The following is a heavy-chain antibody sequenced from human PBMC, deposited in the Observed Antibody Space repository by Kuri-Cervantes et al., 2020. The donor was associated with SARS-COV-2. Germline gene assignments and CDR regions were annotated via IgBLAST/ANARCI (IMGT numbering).Heavy chain of an antibody. CDR3: VRDGDHWNFDY. CDR1: GFTFSSYG. V-gene: IGHV3-30*03. Sequence: GGSLRLSCAASGFTFSSYGMHWVRQAPGTGLEWMALISYDGSNQYYGDSAKGRFTISRDNSKNTLYLQMNSLRAEDTAVYYCVRDGDHWNFDYWGQGTLVTVSS. J-gene: IGHJ4*02. CDR2: ISYDGSNQ. D-gene: IGHD1-1*01.